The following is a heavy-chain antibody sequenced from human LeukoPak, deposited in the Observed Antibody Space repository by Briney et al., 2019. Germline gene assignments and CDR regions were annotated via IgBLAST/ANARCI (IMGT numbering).Heavy chain of an antibody. Sequence: GGSLRLSCAASGFTFSSYAMSWVRQAPGKGLGWVSVISGSGGSTYYADSVKGRFTISRDNSKNTLYLQMNSLRAEDTAVYYCAKKSVAVQTSGGVGYFDYWGQGTLVTVSS. D-gene: IGHD5/OR15-5a*01. CDR3: AKKSVAVQTSGGVGYFDY. CDR2: ISGSGGST. J-gene: IGHJ4*02. V-gene: IGHV3-23*01. CDR1: GFTFSSYA.